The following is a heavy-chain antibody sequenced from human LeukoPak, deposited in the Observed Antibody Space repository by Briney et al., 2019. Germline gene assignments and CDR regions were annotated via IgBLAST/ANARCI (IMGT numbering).Heavy chain of an antibody. CDR1: GYTFTDYF. CDR2: MNPNSGGT. D-gene: IGHD3-22*01. Sequence: ASVKVSCKASGYTFTDYFIHWVRQAPGQGLEWMGWMNPNSGGTDYAQKFQGRVTMTRDTSISTTYMDLSRLRSDDTAVYYCARGDYYDSSGYPDYWGQGTLVAVSS. CDR3: ARGDYYDSSGYPDY. V-gene: IGHV1-2*02. J-gene: IGHJ4*02.